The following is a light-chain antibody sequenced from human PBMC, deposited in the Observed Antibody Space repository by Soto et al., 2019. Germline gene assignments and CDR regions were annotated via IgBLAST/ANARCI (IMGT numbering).Light chain of an antibody. V-gene: IGLV9-49*01. CDR2: VGTGGIEG. CDR3: GVYHGSRSSFVVV. CDR1: SGYSNYK. J-gene: IGLJ2*01. Sequence: QSVLTQPPSTSASLGASVTLTCTLSSGYSNYKVAWYQQRAGKGPLFVMRVGTGGIEGSQGDGIPDRFSGSGSGLNRYLTITNIQEEDEGDYHCGVYHGSRSSFVVVFGGGTKLTVL.